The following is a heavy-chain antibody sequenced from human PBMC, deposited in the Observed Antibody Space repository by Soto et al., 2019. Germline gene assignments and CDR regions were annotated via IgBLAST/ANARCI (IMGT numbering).Heavy chain of an antibody. CDR3: ARARPRSYDFCRGGDVFDI. CDR1: GVSISSGDNS. V-gene: IGHV4-30-2*01. D-gene: IGHD3-3*01. CDR2: IYQSGST. J-gene: IGHJ3*02. Sequence: TLSLTCAVSGVSISSGDNSWSCIRQPPGKGLEWIGYIYQSGSTYYNPSLMSRVTISLDRSKNQISLKLSSVTAADTAVYYCARARPRSYDFCRGGDVFDILGQRTMVTVSS.